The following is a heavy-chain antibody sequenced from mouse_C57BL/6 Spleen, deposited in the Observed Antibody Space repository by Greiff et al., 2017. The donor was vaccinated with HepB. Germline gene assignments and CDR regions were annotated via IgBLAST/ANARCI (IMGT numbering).Heavy chain of an antibody. CDR3: ARSLNTTVVEYYFDY. V-gene: IGHV1-64*01. J-gene: IGHJ2*01. D-gene: IGHD1-1*01. CDR1: GYTFTSYW. CDR2: IHPNSGST. Sequence: VQLQQPGAELVKPGASVKLSCKASGYTFTSYWMHWVKQRPGQGLEWIGMIHPNSGSTNYNEKFKSKATLTVDKSSSTAYMQLSSLTSEDSAVYYCARSLNTTVVEYYFDYWGQGTTLTVSS.